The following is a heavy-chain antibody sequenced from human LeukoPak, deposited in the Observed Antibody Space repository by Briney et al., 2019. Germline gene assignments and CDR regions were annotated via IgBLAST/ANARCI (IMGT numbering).Heavy chain of an antibody. Sequence: ASVKVSCKASGYMFNNFGISWVRQAPGQGLEWMGWISGHSGNTFSTQNLQGRLTMATDTSTSTAFMELRSLRSEDTAVYYCARGGDYGDYDWFDPWGQGTLVTVSS. CDR2: ISGHSGNT. CDR3: ARGGDYGDYDWFDP. J-gene: IGHJ5*02. CDR1: GYMFNNFG. V-gene: IGHV1-18*01. D-gene: IGHD4-17*01.